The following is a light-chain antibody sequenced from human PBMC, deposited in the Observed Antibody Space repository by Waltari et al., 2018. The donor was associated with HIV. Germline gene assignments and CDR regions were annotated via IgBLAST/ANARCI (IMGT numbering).Light chain of an antibody. V-gene: IGLV8-61*01. Sequence: QTVVTQEPSFSVSPGGTVTLTCGLSSGSVSTTYYPTRYQHTQGQAPRTLIYNTNTRSSGVPDRFSGSILGNKAALNITGAQADDECDYYCVLYMGSGISVFGGGTKLTVL. CDR2: NTN. J-gene: IGLJ2*01. CDR3: VLYMGSGISV. CDR1: SGSVSTTYY.